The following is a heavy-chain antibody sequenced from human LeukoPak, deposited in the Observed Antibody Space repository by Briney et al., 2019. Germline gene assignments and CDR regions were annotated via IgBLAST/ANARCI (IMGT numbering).Heavy chain of an antibody. CDR3: ARDGGGEWELLDAFDI. Sequence: GGSLRLSCAASGFTVSSNYMSWVRQAPGKGLEWVSVIYSGGSTYYADSVKGRFTISRDNSKNTLYLQMNSLRAEDTAVYYCARDGGGEWELLDAFDIWGQGTMVTVSS. J-gene: IGHJ3*02. V-gene: IGHV3-66*01. D-gene: IGHD1-26*01. CDR2: IYSGGST. CDR1: GFTVSSNY.